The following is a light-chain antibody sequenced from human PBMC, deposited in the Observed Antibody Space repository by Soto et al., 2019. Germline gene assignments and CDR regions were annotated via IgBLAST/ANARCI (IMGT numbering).Light chain of an antibody. CDR3: SSYRTSAYVV. Sequence: ALTQPASVSGSPGQSITISCTGTSSDVGAYNYVSWYQQHSGKAPKLMIYDVSNRPSGVSNRFSGSKSGNTASLTISGLQAEDEADYYCSSYRTSAYVVFGGGTKLTVL. CDR2: DVS. CDR1: SSDVGAYNY. V-gene: IGLV2-14*01. J-gene: IGLJ2*01.